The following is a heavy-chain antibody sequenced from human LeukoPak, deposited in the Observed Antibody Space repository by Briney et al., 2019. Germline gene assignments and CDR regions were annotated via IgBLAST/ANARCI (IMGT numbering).Heavy chain of an antibody. J-gene: IGHJ4*02. CDR1: GYTFTGYY. CDR3: ARGRLVASSTIDY. V-gene: IGHV1-69*13. Sequence: SVKVSCKASGYTFTGYYIHWVRQAPGQGLEWMGGIIPIFGTANYAQKSQGRVTITADESTSTAYMELSSLRSEDTAVYYCARGRLVASSTIDYWGQGTLVTVSS. CDR2: IIPIFGTA. D-gene: IGHD5-12*01.